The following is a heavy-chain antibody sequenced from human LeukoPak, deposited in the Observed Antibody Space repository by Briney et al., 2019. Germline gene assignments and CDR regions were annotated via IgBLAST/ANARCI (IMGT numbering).Heavy chain of an antibody. D-gene: IGHD3-3*01. V-gene: IGHV3-30*18. J-gene: IGHJ4*02. CDR2: ISYDGSNK. CDR3: AKEFTIYGGPGYFDS. Sequence: GRSLRLSCAASGFTFSSYGMHWVRQAPGKGLEWVAVISYDGSNKYYADSVKGRFTISRDNSKNTLYLQMNSLRAEDTAVYYCAKEFTIYGGPGYFDSWGQGTLVTASS. CDR1: GFTFSSYG.